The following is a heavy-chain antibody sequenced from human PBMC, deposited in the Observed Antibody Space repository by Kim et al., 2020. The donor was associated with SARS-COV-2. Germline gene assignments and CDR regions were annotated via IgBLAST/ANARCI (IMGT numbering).Heavy chain of an antibody. CDR2: ISWNSGSI. CDR3: AKDSFHRLWFGGGFDP. D-gene: IGHD3-10*01. V-gene: IGHV3-9*01. Sequence: GGSLRLSCAASGFTFGDYAMHWVRQAPGKGLEWVSGISWNSGSIGYADSVKGRFTISRDNAKNSLYLQMNSLRAEDTALYYCAKDSFHRLWFGGGFDPWGQGTLVTVSS. CDR1: GFTFGDYA. J-gene: IGHJ5*02.